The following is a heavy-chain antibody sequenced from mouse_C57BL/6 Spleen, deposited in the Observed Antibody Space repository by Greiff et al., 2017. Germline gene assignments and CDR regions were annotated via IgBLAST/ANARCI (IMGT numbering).Heavy chain of an antibody. CDR3: ARGGSSGYVPFDY. J-gene: IGHJ2*01. Sequence: EVKLMESGGGLVKPGGSLKLSCAASGFTFSDYGMHWVRQAPEKGLEWVAYISSGSSTIYYADTVKGRFTISRDNAKNTLFLQMTSLRSENTAMYYCARGGSSGYVPFDYWGQGTTLTVSS. V-gene: IGHV5-17*01. CDR1: GFTFSDYG. CDR2: ISSGSSTI. D-gene: IGHD3-2*02.